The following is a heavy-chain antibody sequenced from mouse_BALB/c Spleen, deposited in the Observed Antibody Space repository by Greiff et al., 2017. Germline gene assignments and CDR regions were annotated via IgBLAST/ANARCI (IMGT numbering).Heavy chain of an antibody. D-gene: IGHD2-3*01. CDR1: GYTFTSYW. V-gene: IGHV1S41*01. CDR2: IAPGSGST. Sequence: DLVKPGASVKLSCKASGYTFTSYWMNWVKQRPGQGLEWIGRIAPGSGSTYYNEMFKGKATMTVDTASSTAYIQLSSLSSEDSAVYYCAKDDLADWGQGTPVTVSA. J-gene: IGHJ3*01. CDR3: AKDDLAD.